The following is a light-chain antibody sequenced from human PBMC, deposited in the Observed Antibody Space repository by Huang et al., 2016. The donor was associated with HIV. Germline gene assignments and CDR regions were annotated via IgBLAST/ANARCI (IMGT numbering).Light chain of an antibody. CDR3: QQCGSPTWT. J-gene: IGKJ1*01. Sequence: EIVMTQSPATLSVSPGDRATLSCRASQFVANAYVAWYQHKPGQSPRLLIYGASMRASGIPDRFSGSGFGTDFTLTISRLEPDDFAVYFCQQCGSPTWTFGQGTKVEIK. V-gene: IGKV3-20*01. CDR2: GAS. CDR1: QFVANAY.